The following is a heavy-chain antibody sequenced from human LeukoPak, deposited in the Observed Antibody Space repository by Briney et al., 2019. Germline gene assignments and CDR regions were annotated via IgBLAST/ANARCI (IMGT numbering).Heavy chain of an antibody. J-gene: IGHJ5*02. CDR3: ARVYGDYAEDWFDP. V-gene: IGHV4-61*01. Sequence: SETLSLTCTVSGPSVSSGSYYWSWIRQPPGKGLDWIGYIYYSGSTNYNPSLKSRVTISVDPSKNQFSLKLSSVTAADTAVYYCARVYGDYAEDWFDPWGQGTLVTVSS. D-gene: IGHD4-17*01. CDR1: GPSVSSGSYY. CDR2: IYYSGST.